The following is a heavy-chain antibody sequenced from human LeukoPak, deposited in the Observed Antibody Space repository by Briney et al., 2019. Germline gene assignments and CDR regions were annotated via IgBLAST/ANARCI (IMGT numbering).Heavy chain of an antibody. CDR3: ARVPQLYYYYGMDV. D-gene: IGHD2-2*01. J-gene: IGHJ6*04. Sequence: SETLSLTCTVSGGSLSSYYWSWIRQPPGKGLEGIGYIYYSGSTNYNPSLKSRVTISVDTSKNQFSLKLSSVTAANTAVYYCARVPQLYYYYGMDVWGKGTTVTVSS. V-gene: IGHV4-59*01. CDR2: IYYSGST. CDR1: GGSLSSYY.